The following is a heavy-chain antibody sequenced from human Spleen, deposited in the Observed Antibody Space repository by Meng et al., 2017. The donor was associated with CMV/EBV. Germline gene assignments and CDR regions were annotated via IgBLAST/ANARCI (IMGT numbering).Heavy chain of an antibody. CDR1: GFTFSNAW. CDR3: ARGAAFDI. J-gene: IGHJ3*02. V-gene: IGHV3-11*04. Sequence: GESLKISCAASGFTFSNAWMSWVRQAPGKGLEWVSYISSSGSTTYYADSVKGRFTISRDNAKNSLYLQINSLRAEDTAVYYCARGAAFDIWGQGTMVTVSS. CDR2: ISSSGSTT.